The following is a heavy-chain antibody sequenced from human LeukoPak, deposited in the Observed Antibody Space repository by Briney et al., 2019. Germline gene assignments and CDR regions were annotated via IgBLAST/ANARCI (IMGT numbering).Heavy chain of an antibody. CDR3: AREAALWFGEFPDAFDI. D-gene: IGHD3-10*01. CDR1: GGSISSYY. CDR2: IYYSGST. J-gene: IGHJ3*02. Sequence: PSETLSLTCTVSGGSISSYYWSWIRQPPGKGLEWIGYIYYSGSTNYNPSLKSRVTISVDTSKNQFSLKLSSVTAADTAVYYCAREAALWFGEFPDAFDIWGQGTMVTVSS. V-gene: IGHV4-59*01.